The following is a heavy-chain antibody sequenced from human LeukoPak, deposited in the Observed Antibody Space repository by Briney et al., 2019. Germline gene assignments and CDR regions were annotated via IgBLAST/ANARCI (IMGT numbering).Heavy chain of an antibody. D-gene: IGHD6-19*01. Sequence: GGTLRLSCAASGFTFSGHGMNWVRQAPGKGLEWVSGLNSNTGRIGYADSVKGRFTISRDNAKNSLYLQMNSLRAEDTALYYCAKEGPYIAVAGIDYWGQGTLVTVSS. CDR1: GFTFSGHG. J-gene: IGHJ4*02. CDR2: LNSNTGRI. CDR3: AKEGPYIAVAGIDY. V-gene: IGHV3-9*01.